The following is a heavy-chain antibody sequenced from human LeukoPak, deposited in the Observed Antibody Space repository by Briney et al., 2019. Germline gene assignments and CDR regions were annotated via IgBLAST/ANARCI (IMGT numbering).Heavy chain of an antibody. CDR1: GFSFSTYS. CDR3: ATDSPETAAFDY. Sequence: GGSLRLSCTASGFSFSTYSMNGVRQAPGKGLEWVSYIVGSSSNMYYADSVKGRFTISRGNAKNSLYLQMDSLRAEDTAVYYCATDSPETAAFDYWGQGTLVTVSS. CDR2: IVGSSSNM. D-gene: IGHD1-1*01. J-gene: IGHJ4*02. V-gene: IGHV3-48*04.